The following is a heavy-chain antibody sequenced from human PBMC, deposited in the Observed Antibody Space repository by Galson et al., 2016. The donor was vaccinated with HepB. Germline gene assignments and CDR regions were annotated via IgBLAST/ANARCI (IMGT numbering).Heavy chain of an antibody. J-gene: IGHJ4*02. D-gene: IGHD5-12*01. CDR3: VKVFDYLNGWIDQ. CDR1: GFLYRNYA. V-gene: IGHV3-23*01. Sequence: SLRLSCAASGFLYRNYAMSWVRQAPGKGLEWISLISGSGQTTFYAESVKGRISVSRDNSQNTLDLQMNSLRAADTAVYYCVKVFDYLNGWIDQWGQGTLVTVSS. CDR2: ISGSGQTT.